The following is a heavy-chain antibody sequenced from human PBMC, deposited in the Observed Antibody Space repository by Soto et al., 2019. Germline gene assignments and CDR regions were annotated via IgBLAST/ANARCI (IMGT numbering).Heavy chain of an antibody. CDR1: GGTFSSYA. CDR2: IIPIFGTA. J-gene: IGHJ5*02. D-gene: IGHD2-15*01. V-gene: IGHV1-69*13. Sequence: SVKVSCKASGGTFSSYAISWVRQAPGQGLEWMGGIIPIFGTANYAQKFQGRVTITADESTSTAYMELSSLRSEDTAVYYCARDRPGVVVVAATPGEDWFDPWGQGTLVTVSS. CDR3: ARDRPGVVVVAATPGEDWFDP.